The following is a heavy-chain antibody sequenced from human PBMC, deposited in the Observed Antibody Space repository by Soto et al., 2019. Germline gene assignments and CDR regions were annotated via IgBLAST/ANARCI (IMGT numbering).Heavy chain of an antibody. J-gene: IGHJ6*02. Sequence: PSETLSLTCAVSGGSISSSNWWSWVRQPPGKGLEWIGEIYHSGSTNYNPSLKSRVTISVDKSKNQFSLKLSSVTAADTAVYYCARDNAVGLTIAVDPTYYYGMDVWGQGTTVTVSS. D-gene: IGHD6-19*01. CDR1: GGSISSSNW. CDR2: IYHSGST. CDR3: ARDNAVGLTIAVDPTYYYGMDV. V-gene: IGHV4-4*02.